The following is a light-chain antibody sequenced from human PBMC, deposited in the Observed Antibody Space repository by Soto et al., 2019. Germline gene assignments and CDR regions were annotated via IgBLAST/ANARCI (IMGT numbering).Light chain of an antibody. CDR3: QQYNNWPFT. J-gene: IGKJ3*01. CDR1: QSVSSS. Sequence: EIVMTQSPATLSESPGDRATLSCRASQSVSSSLAWYQQKPGQAPRLLIYGASTRATGIPARFSGRGSGTEFTLTISSLQSEDFAVYYCQQYNNWPFTFGPGTKVDIK. CDR2: GAS. V-gene: IGKV3-15*01.